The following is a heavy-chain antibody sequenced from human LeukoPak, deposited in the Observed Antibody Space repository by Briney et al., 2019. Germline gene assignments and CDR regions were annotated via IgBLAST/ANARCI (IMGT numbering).Heavy chain of an antibody. J-gene: IGHJ4*02. CDR3: ATTTIRLGY. CDR1: GGSISGSSHY. CDR2: IYYSGST. D-gene: IGHD4-17*01. V-gene: IGHV4-39*07. Sequence: SETLSLTCTVSGGSISGSSHYWGWIRQPPEKRLEWIGSIYYSGSTYHNPSLKSRVTISADTSKNQFSLKLSSVTAADTAVYYCATTTIRLGYWGQGALVTVSS.